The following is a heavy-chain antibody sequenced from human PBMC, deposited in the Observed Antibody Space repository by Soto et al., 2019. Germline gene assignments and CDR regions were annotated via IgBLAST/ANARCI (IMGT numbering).Heavy chain of an antibody. CDR2: VSASGLNT. V-gene: IGHV3-23*01. Sequence: GGSLRLSCAASGFTFSTYAMAWVRQAPGKGLEWVSGVSASGLNTDYADPVKGRFYISRDNSKNTLYLQMNSLRAEDTAVYYCAREAGSWPPGVFDYWGQGTLVTVSS. CDR3: AREAGSWPPGVFDY. CDR1: GFTFSTYA. D-gene: IGHD6-13*01. J-gene: IGHJ4*02.